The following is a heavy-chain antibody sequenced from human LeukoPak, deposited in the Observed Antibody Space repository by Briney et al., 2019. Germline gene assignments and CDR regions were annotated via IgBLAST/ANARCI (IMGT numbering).Heavy chain of an antibody. V-gene: IGHV3-23*01. Sequence: PGGSLRLSCAASGFTFDSYGMNWVRQAPGKGLEWVSGISGSGVYTYYADSVKGRFTISRDNSKNTLYLQMNSLRAEDTAVYYCAKYSGYEYYYHYYMDVWGKGTTVTISS. J-gene: IGHJ6*03. CDR3: AKYSGYEYYYHYYMDV. D-gene: IGHD5-12*01. CDR1: GFTFDSYG. CDR2: ISGSGVYT.